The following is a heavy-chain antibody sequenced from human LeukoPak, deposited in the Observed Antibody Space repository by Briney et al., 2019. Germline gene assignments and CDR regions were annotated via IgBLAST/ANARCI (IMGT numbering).Heavy chain of an antibody. CDR3: ARVGSTDGPLAFDI. CDR2: INSDGRMT. D-gene: IGHD2-21*02. Sequence: GGSLRVSCAASGFTFSSYWMDWVRQAPGKGLVWVSGINSDGRMTRYAESVKGRFTISRDNAKNTLYLQMNSLRAEDTPVYYCARVGSTDGPLAFDIWGQGTMVTVSS. J-gene: IGHJ3*02. V-gene: IGHV3-74*01. CDR1: GFTFSSYW.